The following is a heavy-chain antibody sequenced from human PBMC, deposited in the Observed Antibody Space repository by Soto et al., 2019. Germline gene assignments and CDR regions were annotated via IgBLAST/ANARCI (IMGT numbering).Heavy chain of an antibody. J-gene: IGHJ3*02. D-gene: IGHD3-9*01. Sequence: VASVKVSCKASGYTFYSHSFSWVRQAPGQGLEWMGRIIPILGIANYAQKFQGRVTITADKSTSTAYMELSSLRSEDTAVYYCASSDYDILTGYSGAFDIWG. CDR3: ASSDYDILTGYSGAFDI. CDR2: IIPILGIA. CDR1: GYTFYSHS. V-gene: IGHV1-69*02.